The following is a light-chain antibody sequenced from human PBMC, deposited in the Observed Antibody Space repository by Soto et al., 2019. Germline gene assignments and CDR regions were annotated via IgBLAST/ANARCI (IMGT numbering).Light chain of an antibody. V-gene: IGLV6-57*03. J-gene: IGLJ3*02. CDR3: QSYDSSNWV. CDR1: SGSIASNY. CDR2: EDN. Sequence: NFTLTQPHSVSESPGKTVTISCTRSSGSIASNYVQWYQQRPGSAPTTVIYEDNQRPSGVPDRFSGSIDSSSNSASLTISGLKTEDEADYYCQSYDSSNWVFGGGTKVTVL.